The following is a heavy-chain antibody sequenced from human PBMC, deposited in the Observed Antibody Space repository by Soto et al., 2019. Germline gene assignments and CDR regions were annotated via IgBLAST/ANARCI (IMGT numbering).Heavy chain of an antibody. CDR2: IYYSGTT. J-gene: IGHJ6*02. CDR3: ARPAAASYYYFGMDV. D-gene: IGHD6-25*01. CDR1: GGSISGSGYY. V-gene: IGHV4-39*01. Sequence: SETLSLTCTVSGGSISGSGYYWGWIRQPPGKGLERIGSIYYSGTTFYNPSLKSRVTISVDTSKNQFSLNLNSVTAADTAVYYCARPAAASYYYFGMDVWGQGTTVTVSS.